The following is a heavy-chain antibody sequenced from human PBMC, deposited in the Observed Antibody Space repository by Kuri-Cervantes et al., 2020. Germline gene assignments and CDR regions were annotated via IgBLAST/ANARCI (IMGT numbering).Heavy chain of an antibody. V-gene: IGHV3-21*01. D-gene: IGHD6-19*01. CDR3: VRVSPLSSGWGGYFDY. CDR2: ISSSSSYI. Sequence: GESLKISCEASGFPLRTYSMNWVRQVPGKGLEWVSSISSSSSYIYYADSVKGRFTISRDNAKNSLYLQMNSLRAEDTAVYYCVRVSPLSSGWGGYFDYWGQGTQVTVSS. CDR1: GFPLRTYS. J-gene: IGHJ4*02.